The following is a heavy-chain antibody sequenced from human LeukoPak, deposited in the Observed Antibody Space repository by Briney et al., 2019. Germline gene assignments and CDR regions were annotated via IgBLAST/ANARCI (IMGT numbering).Heavy chain of an antibody. V-gene: IGHV4-39*07. CDR1: GASISKSSYY. Sequence: PSETLSLTCTVSGASISKSSYYWGWIRQPPGKGLEWTGTIYYSGITYYNPSLRSRLTISLDTTKNQISLKLNSVTAADTAFYYCTRGGPGYASSWYWGQGILVTVSS. CDR2: IYYSGIT. CDR3: TRGGPGYASSWY. D-gene: IGHD6-13*01. J-gene: IGHJ4*02.